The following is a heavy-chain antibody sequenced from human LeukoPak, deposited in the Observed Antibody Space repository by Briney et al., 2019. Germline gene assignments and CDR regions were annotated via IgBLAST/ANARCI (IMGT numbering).Heavy chain of an antibody. V-gene: IGHV3-53*01. CDR2: IYSDGST. CDR3: ARFQPIYTNSYAWFDP. CDR1: GFTVSSNY. J-gene: IGHJ5*02. Sequence: GGSLRLSCAASGFTVSSNYMNWVRQAPGRGLEWVSLIYSDGSTYYADSVKGRFIISRDNSANTLYLQMNSLRAEDTAVYYCARFQPIYTNSYAWFDPWGQGTLVTVSS. D-gene: IGHD2-8*01.